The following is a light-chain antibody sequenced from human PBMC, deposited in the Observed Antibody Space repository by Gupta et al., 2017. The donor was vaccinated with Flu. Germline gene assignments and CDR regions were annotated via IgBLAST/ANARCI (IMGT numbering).Light chain of an antibody. J-gene: IGKJ2*01. Sequence: FVFRQSPATLSLSPGERATLSCRASQSVSSYLAWYQQKPGQAPRLLIYDASNRATGIPARFSGSGSGTDFTLTISSREPEDFAVYYCQQRSNWLMYTFGQGTKLEIK. V-gene: IGKV3-11*01. CDR3: QQRSNWLMYT. CDR1: QSVSSY. CDR2: DAS.